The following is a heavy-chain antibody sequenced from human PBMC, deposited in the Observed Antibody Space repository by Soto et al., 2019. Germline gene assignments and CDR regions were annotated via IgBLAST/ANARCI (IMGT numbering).Heavy chain of an antibody. CDR3: ARGLYDYVWGSYRYDY. CDR1: GGSISSYY. D-gene: IGHD3-16*02. CDR2: IYYSGST. V-gene: IGHV4-59*01. Sequence: SETLSLTCTVSGGSISSYYWSWIRQPPGKGLEWIGYIYYSGSTNYNPSLKSRVTISVDTSKNQFSLKLSSVTAADTAVYYCARGLYDYVWGSYRYDYWGQGTLVTVSS. J-gene: IGHJ4*02.